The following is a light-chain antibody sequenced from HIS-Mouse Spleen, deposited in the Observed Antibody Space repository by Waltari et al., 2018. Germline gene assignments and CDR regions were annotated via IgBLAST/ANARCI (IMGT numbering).Light chain of an antibody. V-gene: IGLV3-1*01. CDR1: KLGDKY. CDR2: QAS. Sequence: SYELTQPPSVSVSPGQTASITCSGDKLGDKYACWYQQKPGQSPVLVIYQASKRPSGIPERFSGSNSGNTATLTISWTQAMDEADYYCQAWDSSTYVFGTGTKVTVL. J-gene: IGLJ1*01. CDR3: QAWDSSTYV.